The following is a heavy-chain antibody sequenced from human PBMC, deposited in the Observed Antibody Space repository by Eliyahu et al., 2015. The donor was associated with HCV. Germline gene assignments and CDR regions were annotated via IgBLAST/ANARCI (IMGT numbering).Heavy chain of an antibody. J-gene: IGHJ6*02. Sequence: QVQLVESGGGVVQPGRSLRLSCAASGFTFSSXAWHWVRQAPGKGLEWVAVISYDGSNKYYADSVKGRFTISRDNSKNTLYLQMNSLRAEDTAVYYCARGSAVAGTRYYYYGMDVWGQGTTVTVSS. V-gene: IGHV3-30-3*01. CDR3: ARGSAVAGTRYYYYGMDV. CDR2: ISYDGSNK. D-gene: IGHD6-19*01. CDR1: GFTFSSXA.